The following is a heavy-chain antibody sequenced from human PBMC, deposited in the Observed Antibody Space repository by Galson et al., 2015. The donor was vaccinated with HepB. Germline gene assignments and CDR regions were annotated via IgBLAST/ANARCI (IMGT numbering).Heavy chain of an antibody. CDR2: IYHSGST. CDR3: ARERGCSSTSCSDYYYYGMDV. Sequence: SETLSLTCAVSGGSISSSNWWSWVRQPPGKGLEWIGEIYHSGSTNYDPSLKSRVTISVDKSKNQFSLKLSSVTAADTAVYYCARERGCSSTSCSDYYYYGMDVWGQGTTVTVSS. V-gene: IGHV4-4*02. CDR1: GGSISSSNW. D-gene: IGHD2-2*01. J-gene: IGHJ6*02.